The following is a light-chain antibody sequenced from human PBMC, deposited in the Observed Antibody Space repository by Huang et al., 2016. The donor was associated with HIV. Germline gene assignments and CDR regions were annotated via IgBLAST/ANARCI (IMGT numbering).Light chain of an antibody. J-gene: IGKJ1*01. Sequence: DIQMTQSPSTLSASVGDRVTITCRASQSISSWLAWYQQKPGKAPKLLIYKASSLESGGPSRFSGSGSGTEFTLTISSLQPDDCATYYCQQYNSPWTFGQGTRVEIK. V-gene: IGKV1-5*03. CDR2: KAS. CDR1: QSISSW. CDR3: QQYNSPWT.